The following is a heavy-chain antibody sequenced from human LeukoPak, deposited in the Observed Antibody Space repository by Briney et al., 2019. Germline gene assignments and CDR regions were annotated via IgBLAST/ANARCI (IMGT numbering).Heavy chain of an antibody. CDR1: GFTLRNYG. V-gene: IGHV3-23*01. Sequence: GGSLGLSCGASGFTLRNYGMTWVRQAPGKGLEWVSIISSAGATTYYAESVKGRFTISRDNSKNTVYLQMYSLRADDTAVYYCAKGNFYHHDPAGYLEEHALDMWGQGTMVTVSS. J-gene: IGHJ3*02. CDR3: AKGNFYHHDPAGYLEEHALDM. D-gene: IGHD3-9*01. CDR2: ISSAGATT.